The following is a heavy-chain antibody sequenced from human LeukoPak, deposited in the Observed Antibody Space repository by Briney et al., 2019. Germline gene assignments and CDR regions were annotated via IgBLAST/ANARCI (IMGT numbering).Heavy chain of an antibody. Sequence: GGSLRLSCAASGFTFSDYAMRGVRQAPGKGLEWLSEITRYGADTDYADSVKGRFTISRDNSKNTLYLQMNSLRVEDTAVYYCTTSWPKVREGDQWGQGTLVTVS. CDR3: TTSWPKVREGDQ. D-gene: IGHD3-10*01. J-gene: IGHJ4*02. V-gene: IGHV3-23*01. CDR1: GFTFSDYA. CDR2: ITRYGADT.